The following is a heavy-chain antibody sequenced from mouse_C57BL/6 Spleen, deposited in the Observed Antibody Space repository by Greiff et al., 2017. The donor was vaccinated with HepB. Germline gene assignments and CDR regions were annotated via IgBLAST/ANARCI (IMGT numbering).Heavy chain of an antibody. CDR1: GYTFTSYW. V-gene: IGHV1-69*01. CDR3: AGYGYDGDAMDY. Sequence: VQLQQPGAELVMPGASVKLSCKASGYTFTSYWMHWVKQRPGQGLEWIGEIDPSDSYTNYNQKFKGKSTLTVDKSSSTAYMQLSSLTSEDSAVYYCAGYGYDGDAMDYWGQGTSVTVSS. D-gene: IGHD2-2*01. J-gene: IGHJ4*01. CDR2: IDPSDSYT.